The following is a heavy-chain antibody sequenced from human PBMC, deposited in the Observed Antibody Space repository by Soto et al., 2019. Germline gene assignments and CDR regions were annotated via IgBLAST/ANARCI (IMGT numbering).Heavy chain of an antibody. CDR1: GGTISIYY. J-gene: IGHJ6*03. CDR2: IYYSGST. CDR3: ARSVPPGYYDFWSGYRYYYYYMDV. D-gene: IGHD3-3*01. Sequence: PSVTLYLTCTASGGTISIYYWGWIWQPPGKGLEWIGYIYYSGSTNYNPSLKSRVTISVDTSKNQFSLKLSSVTAADTAVYYCARSVPPGYYDFWSGYRYYYYYMDVWGKGTTVTVSS. V-gene: IGHV4-59*01.